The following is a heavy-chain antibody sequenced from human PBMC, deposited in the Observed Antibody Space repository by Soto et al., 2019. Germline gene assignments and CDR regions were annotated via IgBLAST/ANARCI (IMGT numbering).Heavy chain of an antibody. D-gene: IGHD3-3*01. V-gene: IGHV3-72*01. Sequence: EEQLVEAGGGVVQPGGSLRLSSAASGFSFTDHYMEWVRQAPGKGLEWVARSRNKAKGYTTDYAASVKGRFTISRDLSKNSLYLQMNSLKTEDTAVYYCSKLEGGWGQGTLVTVSS. J-gene: IGHJ4*02. CDR3: SKLEGG. CDR1: GFSFTDHY. CDR2: SRNKAKGYTT.